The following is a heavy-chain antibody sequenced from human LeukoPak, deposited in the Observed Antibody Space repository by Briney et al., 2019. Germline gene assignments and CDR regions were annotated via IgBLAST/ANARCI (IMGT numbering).Heavy chain of an antibody. CDR3: GSGVPGHQIYYYCYYIDV. CDR2: IKSKTDGGTT. V-gene: IGHV3-15*01. J-gene: IGHJ6*03. Sequence: PGGSLRLSCAASGFTFSNAWMSWVRQAPGKGLEWVGRIKSKTDGGTTDYAAPVKGSFTISRDNSKNTQYLQMNSLNTEVTAVYYCGSGVPGHQIYYYCYYIDVWGKGTTRTVSS. D-gene: IGHD6-25*01. CDR1: GFTFSNAW.